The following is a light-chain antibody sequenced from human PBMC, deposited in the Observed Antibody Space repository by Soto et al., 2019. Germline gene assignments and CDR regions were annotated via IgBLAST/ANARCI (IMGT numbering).Light chain of an antibody. CDR1: SGHSNYA. CDR2: LNRDGSH. J-gene: IGLJ2*01. Sequence: QLVLTQSPSASASLGASVKLTCTLSSGHSNYAIAWHQQQPEKGPRYLMKLNRDGSHSKGDGIPNRFSGSSSGAARYLTISSLQSEDEADYYCQTCGTGIEIFGGGTKLTVL. V-gene: IGLV4-69*01. CDR3: QTCGTGIEI.